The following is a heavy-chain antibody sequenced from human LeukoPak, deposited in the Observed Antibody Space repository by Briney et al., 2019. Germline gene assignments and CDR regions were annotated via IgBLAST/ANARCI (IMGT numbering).Heavy chain of an antibody. Sequence: GGSLRLSCAASGFTFSSYGMHWVRQAPGKGLEWVAVISYDGSNKYYADSVKGRFTISRDNSKNTLYLQMNSLRAEDTAVYYCARVGYCSGGSCYSEGYYYYGMDVWGQGTTVTVSS. V-gene: IGHV3-30*03. CDR3: ARVGYCSGGSCYSEGYYYYGMDV. D-gene: IGHD2-15*01. CDR1: GFTFSSYG. CDR2: ISYDGSNK. J-gene: IGHJ6*02.